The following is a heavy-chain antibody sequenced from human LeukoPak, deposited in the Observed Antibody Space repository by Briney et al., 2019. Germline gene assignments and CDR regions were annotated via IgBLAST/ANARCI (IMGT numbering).Heavy chain of an antibody. CDR1: GFTFSSYS. Sequence: PGGSLRLSCAASGFTFSSYSMNWVRQAPGKGLEWVSSISSSSYIYYADSVKGRFTISRDNAKNSLYLQMNSLRAEDTALYYCVRIPNSANFPNWFDPWGQGTLVTVSS. J-gene: IGHJ5*02. CDR2: ISSSSYI. D-gene: IGHD4/OR15-4a*01. CDR3: VRIPNSANFPNWFDP. V-gene: IGHV3-21*01.